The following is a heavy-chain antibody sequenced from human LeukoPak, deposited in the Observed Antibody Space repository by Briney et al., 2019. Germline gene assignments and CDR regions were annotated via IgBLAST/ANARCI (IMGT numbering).Heavy chain of an antibody. J-gene: IGHJ4*02. Sequence: GASVKVSCKASGYTFTGYYMHWVRQAPGQGLEWMGRINPNSGGTNYAQKFQGRVAMTRDTSISTAYMELSRLRSDDTAVYYCARVPGKWSFFDYWGQGTLVTVSS. V-gene: IGHV1-2*06. CDR1: GYTFTGYY. D-gene: IGHD2-15*01. CDR2: INPNSGGT. CDR3: ARVPGKWSFFDY.